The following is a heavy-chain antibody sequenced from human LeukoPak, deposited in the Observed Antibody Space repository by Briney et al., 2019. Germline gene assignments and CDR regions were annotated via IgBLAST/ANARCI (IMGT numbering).Heavy chain of an antibody. Sequence: ASVKVSCKASGYTFTGYYMHWVRQAPGQGLEWMGWINPNSGGTNYAQKFQGRVTMTRDTSISTAYMELSRLKSDDTAVYYCARGYSGYGADFDYWGQGTLVTVSS. CDR2: INPNSGGT. CDR3: ARGYSGYGADFDY. J-gene: IGHJ4*02. D-gene: IGHD5-12*01. CDR1: GYTFTGYY. V-gene: IGHV1-2*02.